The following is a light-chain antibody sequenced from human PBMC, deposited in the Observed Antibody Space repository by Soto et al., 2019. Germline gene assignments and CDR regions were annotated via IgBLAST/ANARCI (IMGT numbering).Light chain of an antibody. CDR3: QTWDTGIAV. CDR2: VNSDGSH. V-gene: IGLV4-69*02. Sequence: QSVLTQSPSASASLGASVKLTCTLSSGHSSYAIAWHQQQPEKGPRYLMNVNSDGSHSKGDWIPDRFSGSSSGAERYLTISSLQSEDEADYYCQTWDTGIAVFGGGTQLTVL. CDR1: SGHSSYA. J-gene: IGLJ7*01.